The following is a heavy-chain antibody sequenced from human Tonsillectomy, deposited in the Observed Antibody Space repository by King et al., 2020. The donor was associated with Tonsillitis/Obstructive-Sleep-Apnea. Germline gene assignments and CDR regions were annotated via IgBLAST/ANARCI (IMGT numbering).Heavy chain of an antibody. CDR3: AREGKYCTNGVCYGDYFDY. J-gene: IGHJ4*02. CDR2: INPNSGGT. V-gene: IGHV1-2*02. D-gene: IGHD2-8*01. CDR1: GYTFTGYY. Sequence: QLVQSGAEVKKPGASVKVSCKASGYTFTGYYMHWVRQAPGQGLEWMGWINPNSGGTNYAQKFQGRVTMTRDTSISTAYMALSRLRSDDTAVYYCAREGKYCTNGVCYGDYFDYWGQGTLVTVSS.